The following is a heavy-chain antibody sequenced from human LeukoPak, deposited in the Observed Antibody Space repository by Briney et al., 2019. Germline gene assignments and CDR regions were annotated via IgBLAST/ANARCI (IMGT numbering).Heavy chain of an antibody. Sequence: SETLSLTCTVSGASISSSSYYWAWLRQPPGQGLEWIGSMDYSGSTYYKPSLKSRVTISVDTSKNQFSLKLSSVTAADTAVYYCAGYSGSHLGAGAEYFQHWGQGTLVTVSS. D-gene: IGHD1-26*01. CDR1: GASISSSSYY. J-gene: IGHJ1*01. CDR3: AGYSGSHLGAGAEYFQH. V-gene: IGHV4-39*01. CDR2: MDYSGST.